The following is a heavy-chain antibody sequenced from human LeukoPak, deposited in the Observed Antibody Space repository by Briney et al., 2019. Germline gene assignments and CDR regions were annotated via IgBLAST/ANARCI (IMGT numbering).Heavy chain of an antibody. CDR1: GCSLNSFY. Sequence: PSETLSLTCPVSGCSLNSFYWSWIRQPPGKGLEWIGYIYYSGSTHYNPSLKSRVTISVDTSKNQFSLKLSSVTAADTAVYYCARDMTDWWFDPWGQGTLVTVSS. CDR2: IYYSGST. D-gene: IGHD3-9*01. V-gene: IGHV4-59*12. J-gene: IGHJ5*02. CDR3: ARDMTDWWFDP.